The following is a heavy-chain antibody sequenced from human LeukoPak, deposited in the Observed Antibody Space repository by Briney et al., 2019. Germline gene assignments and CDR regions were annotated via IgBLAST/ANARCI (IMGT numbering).Heavy chain of an antibody. Sequence: PGGSLRLSCAASGFTFNSEAMTWVRQGPGKGLEWVSSISGSGGTTYYADSVKGRFTISRDNSKSTVYLQMNSLRAEDTALYYCAKGLGFLPQFDYWGQGTLVAVSS. V-gene: IGHV3-23*01. D-gene: IGHD6-19*01. CDR2: ISGSGGTT. J-gene: IGHJ4*02. CDR3: AKGLGFLPQFDY. CDR1: GFTFNSEA.